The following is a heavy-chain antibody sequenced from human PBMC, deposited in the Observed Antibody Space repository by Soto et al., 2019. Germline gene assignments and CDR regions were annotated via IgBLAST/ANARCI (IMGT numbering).Heavy chain of an antibody. D-gene: IGHD4-17*01. CDR3: ARAVTVTTGPFDY. J-gene: IGHJ4*02. CDR1: GGSISSYY. Sequence: QVQLQESGPGLVKPSETLSLTCTVSGGSISSYYWSWIRQPPGKGLEWIGYIYYSGSTNYNPSLKSRVTISVDTSKNQFSLKLSSVTAADTAVYYGARAVTVTTGPFDYWGQGTLVTVSS. CDR2: IYYSGST. V-gene: IGHV4-59*01.